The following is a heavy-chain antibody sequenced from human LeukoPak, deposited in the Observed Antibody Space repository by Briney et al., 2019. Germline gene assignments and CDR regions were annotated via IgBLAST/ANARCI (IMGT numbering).Heavy chain of an antibody. D-gene: IGHD2-2*02. CDR1: GFTFRTYA. CDR2: ISDSGDGT. CDR3: AKDKAPGSRHTPSDF. Sequence: GGSLRLSCAASGFTFRTYAMSWVRQAPGKGLEWVSGISDSGDGTYYAESVKGRSTISRDNSKNTVFLQMNSLRADDTAKYYCAKDKAPGSRHTPSDFWGQGTLVTVSS. J-gene: IGHJ4*02. V-gene: IGHV3-23*01.